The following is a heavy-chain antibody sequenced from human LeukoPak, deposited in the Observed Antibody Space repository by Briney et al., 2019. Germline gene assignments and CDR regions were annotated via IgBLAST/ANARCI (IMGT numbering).Heavy chain of an antibody. CDR3: ARECSSTSCSYYFDY. J-gene: IGHJ4*02. D-gene: IGHD2-2*01. CDR1: GGSISSYY. CDR2: IYYSGST. V-gene: IGHV4-59*01. Sequence: SETLSLTCTVSGGSISSYYWSWIRQPPGKGLEWIGYIYYSGSTNYNPSLKSRVTISVDTSKNQFSLKLSSVTAADTAVYYCARECSSTSCSYYFDYRGQGTLVTVSS.